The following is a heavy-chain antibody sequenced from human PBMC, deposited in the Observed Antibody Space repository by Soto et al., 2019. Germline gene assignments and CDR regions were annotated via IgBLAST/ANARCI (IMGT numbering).Heavy chain of an antibody. D-gene: IGHD5-12*01. CDR1: GYTFTNYA. Sequence: ASVKVSCKASGYTFTNYAMHLVRQAPGQRLEWMGWINAGNGNTKYSQKFQGRVTITRDTSASTAYMGLSSLRSEDTAVYYCARDRSGLRRSYYYMDVWGKGTTVTVSS. CDR2: INAGNGNT. CDR3: ARDRSGLRRSYYYMDV. V-gene: IGHV1-3*01. J-gene: IGHJ6*03.